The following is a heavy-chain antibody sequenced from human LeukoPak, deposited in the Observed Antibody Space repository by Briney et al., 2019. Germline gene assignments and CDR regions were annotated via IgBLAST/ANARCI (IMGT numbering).Heavy chain of an antibody. V-gene: IGHV1-8*03. J-gene: IGHJ4*02. D-gene: IGHD3-10*01. CDR1: GSTFNRVG. Sequence: ASVKVSCKASGSTFNRVGINWVRQAAGQGLEWMGWINPSSGKTGYAQKFQGRVTITRNTSINTVYMDLSSLTSEDTAVYYCARAPSGVLPYYLDYWGPGTLVAVSS. CDR2: INPSSGKT. CDR3: ARAPSGVLPYYLDY.